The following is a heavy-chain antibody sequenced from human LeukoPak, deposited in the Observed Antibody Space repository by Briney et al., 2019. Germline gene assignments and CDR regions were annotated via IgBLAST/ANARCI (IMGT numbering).Heavy chain of an antibody. V-gene: IGHV1-69*05. J-gene: IGHJ4*02. CDR3: ARRWPHSSGYYLFDY. Sequence: ASVTVSCKASGGTFSSHGLSWVRQAPGQGLEWMGGIIPIFGTTNYAQNFQGRVTITMDESTSTAYMELSSLRADDTAVYYCARRWPHSSGYYLFDYWGQGTLVTVSS. CDR2: IIPIFGTT. D-gene: IGHD3-22*01. CDR1: GGTFSSHG.